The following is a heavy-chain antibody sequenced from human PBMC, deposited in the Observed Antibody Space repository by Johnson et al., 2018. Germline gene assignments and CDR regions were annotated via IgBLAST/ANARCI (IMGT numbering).Heavy chain of an antibody. CDR2: ISSSSSYI. J-gene: IGHJ1*01. CDR3: AKDRPDGYSSGGKCFQH. D-gene: IGHD6-19*01. V-gene: IGHV3-48*01. Sequence: VQLVQSGGGLVQPGGSLRLSCAASGFTFSSYSMNWVRQAPGKGLEWVSYISSSSSYIYYADSVKGRFTISRDNSKNTLYLQMNSLRAEDTAVYYCAKDRPDGYSSGGKCFQHWGQGTLVTVSS. CDR1: GFTFSSYS.